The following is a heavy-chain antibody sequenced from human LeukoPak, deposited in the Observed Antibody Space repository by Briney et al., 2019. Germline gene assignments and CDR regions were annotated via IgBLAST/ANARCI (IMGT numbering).Heavy chain of an antibody. J-gene: IGHJ4*02. CDR3: ARHRGPARRGSSGGYYFDY. CDR2: IYPGDSDT. Sequence: GESLKISCKGSGYSFTSYWIGWVRQMPGKGLEWMGIIYPGDSDTRYSPSFKGQVTISADKSISTAYLQWSSLKASDTAMYYCARHRGPARRGSSGGYYFDYWGQGTLVTVSS. CDR1: GYSFTSYW. D-gene: IGHD6-6*01. V-gene: IGHV5-51*01.